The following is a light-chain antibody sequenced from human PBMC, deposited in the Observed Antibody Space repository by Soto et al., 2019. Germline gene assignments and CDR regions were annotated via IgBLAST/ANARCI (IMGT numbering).Light chain of an antibody. Sequence: SVLTQPPSVSGAPGQRVTISCTGSSSYIGAGYDVHWYQQLPGTAPKLLIYANTNRPSGVPDRFSGSKSGTSASLASTGLQAEDEADYYCQSYDDSLGGHVIFGGGTKLTVL. CDR1: SSYIGAGYD. V-gene: IGLV1-40*01. CDR2: ANT. J-gene: IGLJ2*01. CDR3: QSYDDSLGGHVI.